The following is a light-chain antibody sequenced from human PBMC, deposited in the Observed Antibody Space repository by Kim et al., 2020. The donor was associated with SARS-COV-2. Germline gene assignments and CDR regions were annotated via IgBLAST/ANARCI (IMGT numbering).Light chain of an antibody. CDR3: NSRDSNDNVV. J-gene: IGLJ2*01. CDR2: GKN. Sequence: SELTQDPAVSVALGQTVRITCQGDSLRSYYATWYQQKPGQAPILVIYGKNNRPSGIPDRFSGSSSGNTASLTITGAQAEDEADYYCNSRDSNDNVVFGGGTQLTVL. V-gene: IGLV3-19*01. CDR1: SLRSYY.